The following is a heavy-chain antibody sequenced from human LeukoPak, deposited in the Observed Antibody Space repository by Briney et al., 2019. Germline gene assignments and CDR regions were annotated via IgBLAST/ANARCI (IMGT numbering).Heavy chain of an antibody. CDR1: GGSISNGHW. D-gene: IGHD3-22*01. CDR3: ARVKYYYDSSGYYLGAFDI. V-gene: IGHV4-4*02. Sequence: PSGTLSLTCAVSGGSISNGHWWSWVRQPPGKGLEWIGEIIHSGSTKSSPSLKSRVTISLDKSKNQFSLNLNSVTAADTAVYYCARVKYYYDSSGYYLGAFDIWGQGTMVTVSS. J-gene: IGHJ3*02. CDR2: IIHSGST.